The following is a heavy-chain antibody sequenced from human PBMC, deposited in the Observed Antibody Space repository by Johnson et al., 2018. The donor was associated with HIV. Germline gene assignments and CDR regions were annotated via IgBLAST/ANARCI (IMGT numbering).Heavy chain of an antibody. D-gene: IGHD6-19*01. CDR1: GFTFDDYA. J-gene: IGHJ3*02. CDR2: ISWNSGSI. Sequence: VQLVESGGGLVQPGRSLRLSCAASGFTFDDYAMHWVRQAPGKGLEWVSGISWNSGSIGYADSVKGGFTISRDNSKNTLYLQLSSLRAEDTAVYYCARDRPTGLIAVAGRNAFDIWGQGTMVTVSS. V-gene: IGHV3-9*01. CDR3: ARDRPTGLIAVAGRNAFDI.